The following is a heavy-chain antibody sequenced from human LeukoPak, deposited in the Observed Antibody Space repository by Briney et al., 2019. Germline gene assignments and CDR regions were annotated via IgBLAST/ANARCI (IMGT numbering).Heavy chain of an antibody. D-gene: IGHD2-15*01. J-gene: IGHJ5*02. V-gene: IGHV3-74*01. CDR1: EFTFKYW. CDR3: VRETDCTGGSCYLSHWFDP. Sequence: GGSLRLSCAASEFTFKYWMHWVRQAPGKGLVWVSRINGDGTRRDYVDSVKGRFTISRDNAKNTVNLQMNSLREEDTAVYYCVRETDCTGGSCYLSHWFDPWGQGTLVTVSS. CDR2: INGDGTRR.